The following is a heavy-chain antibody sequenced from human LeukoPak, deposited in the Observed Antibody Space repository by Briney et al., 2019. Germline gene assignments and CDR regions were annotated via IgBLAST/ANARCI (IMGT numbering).Heavy chain of an antibody. D-gene: IGHD6-13*01. Sequence: GGSLTLSCAPSDLTYIIYSMHGLPHAPGKGGVWVSRIDAGGSSTSYADSVKGRFTISRDNSKNTLYLQMNSLRAEDTAVYYCARDGSSWMDVHWFDYWGQGTLVTVSS. V-gene: IGHV3-74*01. CDR3: ARDGSSWMDVHWFDY. CDR1: DLTYIIYS. J-gene: IGHJ4*02. CDR2: IDAGGSST.